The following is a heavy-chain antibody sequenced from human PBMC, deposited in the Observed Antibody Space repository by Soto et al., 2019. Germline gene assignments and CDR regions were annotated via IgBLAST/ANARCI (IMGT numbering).Heavy chain of an antibody. CDR1: GYTLTELS. J-gene: IGHJ6*03. Sequence: ASVKVSCKVSGYTLTELSMHWVRQAPGKGLEWMGGFDPEDGETIYAQKFQGRVTMTEDTSTDTAYVELSSLRSEDTAVYYCATYNYKLISATASCYYYYCMDVWGKGTTVTVSS. D-gene: IGHD2-2*01. CDR2: FDPEDGET. CDR3: ATYNYKLISATASCYYYYCMDV. V-gene: IGHV1-24*01.